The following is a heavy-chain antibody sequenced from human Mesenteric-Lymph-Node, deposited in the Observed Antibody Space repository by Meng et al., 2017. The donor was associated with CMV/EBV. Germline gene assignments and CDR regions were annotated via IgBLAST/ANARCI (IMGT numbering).Heavy chain of an antibody. CDR3: ARGITIFGVVIISGIWDYGMDV. CDR2: INHSGST. D-gene: IGHD3-3*01. Sequence: SGTLSLTCAVYGGSFSGYYWSWIRQPPGKGLEWIGEINHSGSTNYNPSLKSRVTISVDTSKNQFSLKLSSVTAADTAVYYCARGITIFGVVIISGIWDYGMDVWGQGTTVTVSS. CDR1: GGSFSGYY. V-gene: IGHV4-34*01. J-gene: IGHJ6*02.